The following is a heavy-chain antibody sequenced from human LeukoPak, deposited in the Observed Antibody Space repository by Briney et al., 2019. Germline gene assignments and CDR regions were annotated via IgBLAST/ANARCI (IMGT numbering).Heavy chain of an antibody. CDR2: VSYSGST. CDR1: TGSISSYY. D-gene: IGHD5-18*01. Sequence: WETLSLTCTVSTGSISSYYWSWIRQPPGKGLGWIGYVSYSGSTNYNPSLKSRVTISVDTSKNQSSLMLSSVRAADTAVYYCARPLLSFEDPAMVLWGQGTLVTVSS. J-gene: IGHJ4*02. CDR3: ARPLLSFEDPAMVL. V-gene: IGHV4-59*08.